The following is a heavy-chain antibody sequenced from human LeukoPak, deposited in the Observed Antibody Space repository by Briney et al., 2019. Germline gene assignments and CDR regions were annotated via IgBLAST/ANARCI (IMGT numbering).Heavy chain of an antibody. Sequence: PSETLSLTCTVSGDSISSYYWSWIRQSPGKGLEWIGYIHNSGSPTYNPSLKSRVTISVDTSKNQFSLKLSSVTAADTAVYYCARGSRYCSSTSCYTGGHYYGSGSLKYYFDYWGQGTLVTVSS. D-gene: IGHD2-2*02. CDR1: GDSISSYY. V-gene: IGHV4-59*12. CDR2: IHNSGSP. CDR3: ARGSRYCSSTSCYTGGHYYGSGSLKYYFDY. J-gene: IGHJ4*02.